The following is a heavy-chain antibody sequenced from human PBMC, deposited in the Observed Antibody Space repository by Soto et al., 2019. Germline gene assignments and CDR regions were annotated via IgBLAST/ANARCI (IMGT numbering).Heavy chain of an antibody. D-gene: IGHD2-15*01. CDR2: INAGNGNT. Sequence: ASVKVSCKASGYTFTSYAMHWVRQAPGQRLEWMGWINAGNGNTKYSQKFQGRVTITRDTSASTAYMELSSLRSEDTAVYYCARRLYCSGGSCHNYYYYGMDVWGQGTTVTVSS. J-gene: IGHJ6*02. V-gene: IGHV1-3*01. CDR1: GYTFTSYA. CDR3: ARRLYCSGGSCHNYYYYGMDV.